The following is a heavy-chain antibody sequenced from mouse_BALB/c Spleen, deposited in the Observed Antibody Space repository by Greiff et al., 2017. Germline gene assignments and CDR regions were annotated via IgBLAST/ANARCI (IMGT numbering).Heavy chain of an antibody. V-gene: IGHV1-9*01. Sequence: VQLQQSGAELMKPGASVKISCKATGYTFSSYWIEWVKQRPGHGLEWIGEILPGSGSTNYNEKFKGKATFTADTSSNTAYMQLSSLTSEDSAVYYCASKDYYDAMDYWGQGTSVTVSS. J-gene: IGHJ4*01. CDR2: ILPGSGST. CDR1: GYTFSSYW. CDR3: ASKDYYDAMDY.